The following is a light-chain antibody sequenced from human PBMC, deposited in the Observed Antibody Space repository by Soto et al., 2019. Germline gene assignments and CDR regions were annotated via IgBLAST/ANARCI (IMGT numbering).Light chain of an antibody. Sequence: QMTQSPSTLSASVGDRVTITCRASQSIDTWLAWYQQKPGKAPRLLIYDASDLESGVPSRFSGRGSGTEFTLTINGLQTDDIATYYCQQYENFSPTFGPGTKVAIK. CDR1: QSIDTW. J-gene: IGKJ3*01. CDR2: DAS. CDR3: QQYENFSPT. V-gene: IGKV1-5*01.